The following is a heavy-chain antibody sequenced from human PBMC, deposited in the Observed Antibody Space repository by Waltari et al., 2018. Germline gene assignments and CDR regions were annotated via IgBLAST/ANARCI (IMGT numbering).Heavy chain of an antibody. CDR1: GGSISSSSYY. CDR2: IYYSGGT. V-gene: IGHV4-39*01. Sequence: QLQLQESGPGLVKPSETLSLTCTVSGGSISSSSYYWGWVRQPPGKGLEWIGGIYYSGGTDYNTSCRVRVTRSVDTSKTQCALKRSSVTAADTAVYYCARSALPFDPWGQGTLVTVSS. CDR3: ARSALPFDP. J-gene: IGHJ5*02.